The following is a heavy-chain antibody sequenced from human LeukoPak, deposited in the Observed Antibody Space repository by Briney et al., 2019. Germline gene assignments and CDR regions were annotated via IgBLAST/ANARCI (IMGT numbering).Heavy chain of an antibody. CDR2: ISGSGYTV. CDR1: GFTFSTYS. Sequence: TGGSLRLSCAASGFTFSTYSMNWVRQAPGKGLEWVSYISGSGYTVDYADSVKGRFTISRDNGENTLFLQMNSLRAEDTAVYYCARDWAEMAADYWGQGTLVTVSS. CDR3: ARDWAEMAADY. D-gene: IGHD5-24*01. J-gene: IGHJ4*02. V-gene: IGHV3-48*01.